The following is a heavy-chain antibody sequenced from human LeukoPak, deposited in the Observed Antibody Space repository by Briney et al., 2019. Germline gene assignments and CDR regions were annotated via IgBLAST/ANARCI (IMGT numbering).Heavy chain of an antibody. CDR2: ISGSGGST. V-gene: IGHV3-23*01. D-gene: IGHD3-22*01. J-gene: IGHJ3*02. Sequence: PGGSLRLSCAASGFTVSSNYMSWVRQAPGKGLEWVSAISGSGGSTYYADSVKGRFTISRDNSKNTLYLQMNSLRAEDTAVYYCAKDGGRFTMIVVGSDAFDIWGQGTMVTVSS. CDR1: GFTVSSNY. CDR3: AKDGGRFTMIVVGSDAFDI.